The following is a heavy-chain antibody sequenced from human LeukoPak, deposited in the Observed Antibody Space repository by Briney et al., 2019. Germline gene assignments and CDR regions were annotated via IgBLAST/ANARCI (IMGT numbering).Heavy chain of an antibody. CDR2: IYYSGST. CDR3: ARDLGGVTDY. D-gene: IGHD1-26*01. V-gene: IGHV4-59*01. CDR1: GGSISSYY. Sequence: SETLSLTCTVSGGSISSYYWSWIRQPPGKGLEWIGYIYYSGSTNYNPSLKSRVTISVDTSKNQLSLKLSFVTAADTAVYYCARDLGGVTDYWGQGTLVTVSS. J-gene: IGHJ4*02.